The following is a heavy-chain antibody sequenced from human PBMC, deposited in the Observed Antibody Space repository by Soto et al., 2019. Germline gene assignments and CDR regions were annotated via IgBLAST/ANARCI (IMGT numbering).Heavy chain of an antibody. CDR1: GDSVSCNSAA. J-gene: IGHJ6*02. CDR3: ARGDYSNYVPYYYYGMDV. D-gene: IGHD4-4*01. V-gene: IGHV6-1*01. CDR2: TYYRSKWYN. Sequence: QALSLPSGISGDSVSCNSAAFNSIRHSPSRGLEWLGRTYYRSKWYNDYAVSVKSRITINPDTSKNQFSLQLNSVTPEDTAVYYCARGDYSNYVPYYYYGMDVWGQGTTVTVSS.